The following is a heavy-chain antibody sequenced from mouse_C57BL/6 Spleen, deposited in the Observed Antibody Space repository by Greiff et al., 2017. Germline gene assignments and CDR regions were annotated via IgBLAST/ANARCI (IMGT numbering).Heavy chain of an antibody. CDR3: ARWFYGSSYMYFDY. J-gene: IGHJ2*01. Sequence: VQLQQSGPELVKPGASVKISCKASGYTFTDYYMNWVKQSHGKSLEWIGDINPNNGGTSYNQKFKGKATLTVDKSSSTAYMELRSLTSEDSAVYYCARWFYGSSYMYFDYWGQGTTLTVSS. D-gene: IGHD1-1*01. V-gene: IGHV1-26*01. CDR2: INPNNGGT. CDR1: GYTFTDYY.